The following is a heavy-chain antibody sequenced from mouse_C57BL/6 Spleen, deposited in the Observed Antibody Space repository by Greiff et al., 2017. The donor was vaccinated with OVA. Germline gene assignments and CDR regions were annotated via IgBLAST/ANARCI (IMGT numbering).Heavy chain of an antibody. D-gene: IGHD2-1*01. CDR2: IDPSDSET. Sequence: VQLQQPGAELVRPGSSVKLSCKASGYTFTSYWMHWVKQRPIQGLEWIGNIDPSDSETHYNQKFKDKATLTVDKSSSTAYMQLSSLTSEDSAVYYCAIYYGNYGYAMDYWGQGTSVTVSS. CDR3: AIYYGNYGYAMDY. CDR1: GYTFTSYW. J-gene: IGHJ4*01. V-gene: IGHV1-52*01.